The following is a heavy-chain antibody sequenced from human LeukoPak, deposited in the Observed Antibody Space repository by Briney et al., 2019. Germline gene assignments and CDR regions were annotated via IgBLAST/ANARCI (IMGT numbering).Heavy chain of an antibody. CDR2: ISYDGSNQ. J-gene: IGHJ4*02. V-gene: IGHV3-30*18. CDR3: AKDGGIAVAGTFDY. Sequence: GGPLRLSCAASGITLSSYGMHWVRQAPGKGLEWVAVISYDGSNQYYADSVKGRFTISRDNSKNTLYLQMNSLRAEDTAVYYCAKDGGIAVAGTFDYWGQGTLVTVSS. D-gene: IGHD6-19*01. CDR1: GITLSSYG.